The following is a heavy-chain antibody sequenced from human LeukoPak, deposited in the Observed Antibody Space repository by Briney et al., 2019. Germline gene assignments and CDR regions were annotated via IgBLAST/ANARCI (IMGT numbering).Heavy chain of an antibody. J-gene: IGHJ4*02. D-gene: IGHD2-21*01. CDR3: AKVVVVTNKFDY. V-gene: IGHV3-23*01. Sequence: GGSLRLSCAASGFTFSSYAMSWVRQAPGKGLEWVSAISGSGGSTYYADSVRGRFTISRDNSKNTLYLQMNSLRAEDTAVYYCAKVVVVTNKFDYWGQGTLVTVSS. CDR2: ISGSGGST. CDR1: GFTFSSYA.